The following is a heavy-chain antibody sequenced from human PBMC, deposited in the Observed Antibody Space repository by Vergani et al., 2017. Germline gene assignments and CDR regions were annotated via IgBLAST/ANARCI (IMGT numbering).Heavy chain of an antibody. J-gene: IGHJ5*02. Sequence: QVQLQESGPGLVKPSGTLSLTCAVSGGSISSYYWSWIRQPPGKGLEWIGYIYYSGSTNYNPSLKSRVTISVDTSKNQFSLKLSSVTAADTAVYYCARERGLHNWFDPWGQGTLVTVSS. D-gene: IGHD3-10*01. CDR2: IYYSGST. CDR3: ARERGLHNWFDP. CDR1: GGSISSYY. V-gene: IGHV4-59*01.